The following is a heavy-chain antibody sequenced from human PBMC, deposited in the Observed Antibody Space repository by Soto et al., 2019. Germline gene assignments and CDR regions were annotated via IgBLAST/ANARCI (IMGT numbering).Heavy chain of an antibody. CDR1: EFTFSTYA. Sequence: GGSLRLSCAVSEFTFSTYAMHWVRQAPGKGLEWVAVISYDGSNTYYADSVKGRFTISRDNMLYLQMNSLRAEDTAVYYCARDQGRSITCQLDYWGQGTLVTVSS. D-gene: IGHD2-2*01. J-gene: IGHJ4*02. CDR3: ARDQGRSITCQLDY. V-gene: IGHV3-30-3*01. CDR2: ISYDGSNT.